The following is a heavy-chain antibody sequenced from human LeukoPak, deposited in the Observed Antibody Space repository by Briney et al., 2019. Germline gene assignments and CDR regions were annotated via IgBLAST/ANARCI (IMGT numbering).Heavy chain of an antibody. J-gene: IGHJ4*02. Sequence: PGGSLRLSCAASGFTFSIYDLSWVRQAPGKGLEWVSAISGSGGSTYYADSVKGRFTISRDNSKNTLYLQMNSLRAEDTAVYYCAKSRYSSSWYTGGFDYWGQGTLVTVSS. CDR3: AKSRYSSSWYTGGFDY. CDR1: GFTFSIYD. V-gene: IGHV3-23*01. CDR2: ISGSGGST. D-gene: IGHD6-13*01.